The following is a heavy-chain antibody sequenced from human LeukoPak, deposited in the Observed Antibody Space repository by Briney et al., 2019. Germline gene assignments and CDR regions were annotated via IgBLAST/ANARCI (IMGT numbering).Heavy chain of an antibody. CDR3: ATRSTTVDY. V-gene: IGHV1-24*01. J-gene: IGHJ4*02. D-gene: IGHD1-26*01. Sequence: ASVKVSCKVSGHTLTELSMHWVRQAPGKGLEWMGGFDPEDGETIYAQKFQGRVTVTEDTSTDTAYMELSSLRSEDTAVYYCATRSTTVDYWGQGTLVTVSS. CDR2: FDPEDGET. CDR1: GHTLTELS.